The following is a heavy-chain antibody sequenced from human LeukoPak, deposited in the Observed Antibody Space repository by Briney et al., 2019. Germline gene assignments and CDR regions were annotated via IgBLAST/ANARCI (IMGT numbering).Heavy chain of an antibody. J-gene: IGHJ4*02. CDR2: ISYDGSNK. Sequence: GGSLRLSCAASGFTFSSYGMHWVRQAPGKGLEWVAVISYDGSNKYYADSVKGRFTISRDNSKNTLYLQMNSLRAEDTAVYYCARLAGIAAADYFDYWGQGTLVTASS. V-gene: IGHV3-30*03. CDR3: ARLAGIAAADYFDY. D-gene: IGHD6-13*01. CDR1: GFTFSSYG.